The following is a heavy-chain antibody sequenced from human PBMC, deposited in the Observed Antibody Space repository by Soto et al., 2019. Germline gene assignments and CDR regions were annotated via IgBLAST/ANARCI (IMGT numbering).Heavy chain of an antibody. D-gene: IGHD3-9*01. CDR1: A. CDR3: AREYDILTGYPDYYGMDV. Sequence: AGRRVRKEPGKGLEWVAVISYDGSNKYYADSVKGRFTISRDNSKNTLYLQMNSLRAEDTAVYYCAREYDILTGYPDYYGMDVWGQGTTVTVSS. J-gene: IGHJ6*02. CDR2: ISYDGSNK. V-gene: IGHV3-30-3*01.